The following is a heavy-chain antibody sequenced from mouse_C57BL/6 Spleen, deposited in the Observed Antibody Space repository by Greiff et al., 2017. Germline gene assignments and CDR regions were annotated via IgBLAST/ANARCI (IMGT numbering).Heavy chain of an antibody. CDR1: GFTFSSYA. V-gene: IGHV5-4*01. D-gene: IGHD2-4*01. J-gene: IGHJ3*01. CDR3: ARERYYDYDEAY. CDR2: ISDGGSYT. Sequence: EVHLVESGGGLVKPGGSLKLSCAASGFTFSSYAMSWVRQTPEKRLEWVATISDGGSYTYYPDNVKGRFTISRDNAKNNLYLQMSHLKSEDTAMYYCARERYYDYDEAYWGQGTLVTVSA.